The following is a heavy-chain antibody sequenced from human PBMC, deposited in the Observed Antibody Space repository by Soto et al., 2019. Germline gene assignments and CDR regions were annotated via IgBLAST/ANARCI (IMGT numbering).Heavy chain of an antibody. Sequence: SVKVSCKTSGFTFNVYGIHWVRQAPGQRLEWMGGLIPIYNAPYYAQKFQGRVTITADKSTTTVHLELSSLRSEDTAVYFCARVREPHLDHYGLDVWGQGTTVTVSS. CDR3: ARVREPHLDHYGLDV. J-gene: IGHJ6*02. CDR1: GFTFNVYG. D-gene: IGHD1-1*01. CDR2: LIPIYNAP. V-gene: IGHV1-69*06.